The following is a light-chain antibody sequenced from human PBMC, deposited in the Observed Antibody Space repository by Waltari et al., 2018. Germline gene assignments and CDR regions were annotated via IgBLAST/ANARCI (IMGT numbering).Light chain of an antibody. CDR1: PGVSDNY. Sequence: EIVLTQSPTTLSLSPGERAHLSCRASPGVSDNYLAWYQQRPGQAPRLLIFDASSRASGIPDRFSAGGSGTDFTLTIRGLEPEDSAVYYCQQYGNSLWTFGQGTRVEI. CDR3: QQYGNSLWT. CDR2: DAS. J-gene: IGKJ1*01. V-gene: IGKV3-20*01.